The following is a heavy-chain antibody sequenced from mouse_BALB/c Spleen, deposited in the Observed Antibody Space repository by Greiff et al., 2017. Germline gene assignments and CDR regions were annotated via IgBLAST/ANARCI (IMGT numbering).Heavy chain of an antibody. CDR3: ARQSTTATCDY. CDR2: ISSGGSYT. V-gene: IGHV5-6*01. J-gene: IGHJ2*01. CDR1: GFTFSGYG. D-gene: IGHD1-2*01. Sequence: EVKVVESGGDLVKPGGSLKLSCAASGFTFSGYGMSWVRQTPDKRLEWVATISSGGSYTYYPDSVKGRFTISRDNAKNTLYLQMSSLKSEDTAMYYCARQSTTATCDYWGQGTTLAESS.